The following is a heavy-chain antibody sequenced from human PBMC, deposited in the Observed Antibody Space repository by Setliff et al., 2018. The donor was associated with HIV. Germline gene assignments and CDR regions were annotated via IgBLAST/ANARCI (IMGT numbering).Heavy chain of an antibody. CDR3: ASGEPYYYDSTGYSGNYFDY. J-gene: IGHJ4*02. CDR2: IYHGGST. V-gene: IGHV4-4*02. CDR1: GGSISSSNW. Sequence: SETLSLTCAVSGGSISSSNWWSWVRQPPGKGLEWIGEIYHGGSTKYNPSLKSRVTISVDKSKNQFSLKLASVTAADTAVYYCASGEPYYYDSTGYSGNYFDYWGQGTLVTVSS. D-gene: IGHD3-22*01.